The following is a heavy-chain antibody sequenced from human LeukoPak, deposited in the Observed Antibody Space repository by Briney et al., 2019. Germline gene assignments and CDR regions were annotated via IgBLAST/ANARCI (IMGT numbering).Heavy chain of an antibody. CDR2: ISGSGGST. CDR1: GFTFSSYA. D-gene: IGHD3-10*01. Sequence: GGSLRLSCAASGFTFSSYAMSWVRQAPGKGLEWVSAISGSGGSTYYADSVKGRFTISRDNSKNTLYLQMNSLRAEDTAVYYCAKDRSYYGSGSYFDYWGQGTLVTVSS. J-gene: IGHJ4*02. CDR3: AKDRSYYGSGSYFDY. V-gene: IGHV3-23*01.